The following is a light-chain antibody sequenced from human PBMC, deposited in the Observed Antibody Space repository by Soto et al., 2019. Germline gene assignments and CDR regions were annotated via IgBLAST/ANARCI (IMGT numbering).Light chain of an antibody. J-gene: IGLJ3*02. CDR2: EVN. Sequence: QSVLTQPASVSGSPGQSIAISCTGTSSDVGSYHRVSWYQQHPGKAPTLMIYEVNKRPSGVSNRFSGSKSGNTASLTISGLQAEDEADYYCCSSVGGPNWVFGGGTKLTVL. CDR3: CSSVGGPNWV. V-gene: IGLV2-23*02. CDR1: SSDVGSYHR.